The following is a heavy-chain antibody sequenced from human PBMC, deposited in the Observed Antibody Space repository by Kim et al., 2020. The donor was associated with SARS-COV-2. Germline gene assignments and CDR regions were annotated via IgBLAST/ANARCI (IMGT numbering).Heavy chain of an antibody. CDR3: ARGIRLVRGVKGSLMDV. V-gene: IGHV4-34*01. CDR1: GGSFSGYY. CDR2: INHSGST. D-gene: IGHD3-10*01. Sequence: SETLSLTCAVYGGSFSGYYWSWIRQPPGKGLEWIGEINHSGSTNYNPSLKSRVTISVDTSKNQFSLKLSSVTAADTAVYYCARGIRLVRGVKGSLMDVWGKGTTVTVSS. J-gene: IGHJ6*04.